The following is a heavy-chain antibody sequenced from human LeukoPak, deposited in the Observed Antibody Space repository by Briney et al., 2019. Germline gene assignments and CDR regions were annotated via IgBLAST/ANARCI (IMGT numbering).Heavy chain of an antibody. CDR1: GYTFTGYY. D-gene: IGHD3-10*01. V-gene: IGHV1-2*02. J-gene: IGHJ3*02. CDR3: AREGHDYYGSGSYEEADAFDI. Sequence: ASVKVSCKASGYTFTGYYMHRVRQAPGQGLEWMGWINPNSGGTNYAQKFQGRVTMTRDTSISTAYMELSRLRSDDTAVYYCAREGHDYYGSGSYEEADAFDIWGQGTMVTVSS. CDR2: INPNSGGT.